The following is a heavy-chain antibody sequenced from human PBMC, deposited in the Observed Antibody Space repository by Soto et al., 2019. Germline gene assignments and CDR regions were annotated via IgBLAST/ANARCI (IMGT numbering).Heavy chain of an antibody. CDR1: GSTFTSYA. D-gene: IGHD3-9*01. CDR3: ARDPGILTGYDAFDI. CDR2: INAGNGNT. V-gene: IGHV1-3*01. Sequence: ASLKVSYKASGSTFTSYAMHCVRQAPGQRLEWMGWINAGNGNTKYSQKFQGRFTISRDNSKNTLYLQMNSLRAEDPAVYYCARDPGILTGYDAFDIWGQGTMVTVSS. J-gene: IGHJ3*02.